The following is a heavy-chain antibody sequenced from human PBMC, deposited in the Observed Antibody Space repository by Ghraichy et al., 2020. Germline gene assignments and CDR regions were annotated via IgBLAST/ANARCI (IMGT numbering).Heavy chain of an antibody. D-gene: IGHD3-22*01. V-gene: IGHV3-7*01. CDR2: IKQDGSEK. CDR1: GFTFSSYW. J-gene: IGHJ3*02. Sequence: RGSLRLSCAASGFTFSSYWMSWVRQAPGKGLEWVANIKQDGSEKYYVDSVKGRFTISRDNAKNSLYLQMNSLRAEDTAVYYCARGGLDYYDSSGYLKAFDIWGQGTMVTVSS. CDR3: ARGGLDYYDSSGYLKAFDI.